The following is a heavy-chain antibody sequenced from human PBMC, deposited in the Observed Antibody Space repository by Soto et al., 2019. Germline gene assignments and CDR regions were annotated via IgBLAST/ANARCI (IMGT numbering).Heavy chain of an antibody. CDR3: ALWVAPKRDYYYYYYMDV. V-gene: IGHV1-69*02. Sequence: QVQLVQSGAEVKKPGSSVKVSCKASGGTFSSYTISWVRQAPGQGLEWMGRIIPILGIANYAQKFQGRVTITADKSTSTAYMELSSLRSEDTAVYYCALWVAPKRDYYYYYYMDVWGIGTTVTVSS. CDR2: IIPILGIA. CDR1: GGTFSSYT. J-gene: IGHJ6*03. D-gene: IGHD2-15*01.